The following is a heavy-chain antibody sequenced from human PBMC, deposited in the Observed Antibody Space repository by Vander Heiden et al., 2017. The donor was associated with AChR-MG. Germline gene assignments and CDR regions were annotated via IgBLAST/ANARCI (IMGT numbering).Heavy chain of an antibody. Sequence: DVQLAQTGAGVGKPGASLTISCEAPGYNSPPYWSAWPRQMPGKGLEWMGIIYPGDSDTRYSPSFQGQVTISADKSISTTYLQWSSLKASDTAIYYCARAGVAAVTNAFDIWGQGTMVTVSS. J-gene: IGHJ3*02. D-gene: IGHD2-15*01. V-gene: IGHV5-51*03. CDR3: ARAGVAAVTNAFDI. CDR1: GYNSPPYW. CDR2: IYPGDSDT.